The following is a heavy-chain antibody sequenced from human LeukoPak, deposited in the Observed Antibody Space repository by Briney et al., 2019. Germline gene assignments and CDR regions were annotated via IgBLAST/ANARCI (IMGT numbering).Heavy chain of an antibody. CDR1: GGSISSSSYY. V-gene: IGHV4-39*07. J-gene: IGHJ6*02. Sequence: SETLSLTCTVSGGSISSSSYYWGWICQPPGKGLEWIGSIYYSGSTYYNPSLKSRVTISVDTSKNQFSLKLSSVTAADTAVYYCARGRTSHPPYGMDVWGQGTTVTVSS. CDR3: ARGRTSHPPYGMDV. D-gene: IGHD2-2*01. CDR2: IYYSGST.